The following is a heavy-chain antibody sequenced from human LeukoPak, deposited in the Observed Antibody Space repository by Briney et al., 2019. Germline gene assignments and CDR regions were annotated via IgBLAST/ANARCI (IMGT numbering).Heavy chain of an antibody. CDR2: ISDSGGST. CDR3: ARVLGGSGSYSYFDY. V-gene: IGHV3-23*01. CDR1: GFSFSSYA. Sequence: GGSLRLSCAASGFSFSSYAMSWVRQAPGKGLEWVSDISDSGGSTYYADSVKGRFTISRDNSKNTLYLQMNSLRAEDTAVYYCARVLGGSGSYSYFDYWGQGTLVTVSS. J-gene: IGHJ4*02. D-gene: IGHD3-10*01.